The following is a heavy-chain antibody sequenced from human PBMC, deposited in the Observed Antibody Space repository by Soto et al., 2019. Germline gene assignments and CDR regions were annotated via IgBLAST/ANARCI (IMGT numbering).Heavy chain of an antibody. V-gene: IGHV3-23*01. J-gene: IGHJ5*02. CDR2: ISVRGVT. D-gene: IGHD1-26*01. Sequence: HPGGSLRLSCAASGFSLSNYAMSWVRQAPGKGLEWVSVISVRGVTFTAGAVKDRFTISRDNSKNTLHLQMNSLTAADTAVYYCAREKRFSGSYHYNWFDPWGQGTLVTVSS. CDR1: GFSLSNYA. CDR3: AREKRFSGSYHYNWFDP.